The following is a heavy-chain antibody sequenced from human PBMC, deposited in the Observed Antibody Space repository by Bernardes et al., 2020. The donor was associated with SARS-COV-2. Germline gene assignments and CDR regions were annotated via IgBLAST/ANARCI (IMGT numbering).Heavy chain of an antibody. V-gene: IGHV1-18*04. Sequence: ASMKVSCKASGYTFTSYGISWVRQAPGQGLEWMGWISAYNGNTNYAQKLQGRVTMTTDTSTSTAYMELRSLRSDDTAVYYCAREYYGSGSYYNTYYYYGMDVWGQGTTVTVSS. CDR2: ISAYNGNT. D-gene: IGHD3-10*01. CDR3: AREYYGSGSYYNTYYYYGMDV. CDR1: GYTFTSYG. J-gene: IGHJ6*02.